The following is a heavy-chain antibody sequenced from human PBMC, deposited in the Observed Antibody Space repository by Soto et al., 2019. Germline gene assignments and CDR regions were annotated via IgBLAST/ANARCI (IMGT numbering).Heavy chain of an antibody. Sequence: QVQLQESGPGLVKPSETLSLTCTVSGGSISSYYWRWIRQPPGKGLEWIGYIYYSGSTNYNPSLTSRVTISVDSSKNQFPLKLSSVTAAATAVYYCARRYGDSFDFWGQGTLVTVSS. D-gene: IGHD4-17*01. CDR1: GGSISSYY. J-gene: IGHJ4*02. CDR2: IYYSGST. CDR3: ARRYGDSFDF. V-gene: IGHV4-59*08.